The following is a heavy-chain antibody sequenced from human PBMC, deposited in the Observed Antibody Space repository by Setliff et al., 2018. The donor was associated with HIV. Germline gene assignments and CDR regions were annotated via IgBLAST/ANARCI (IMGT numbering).Heavy chain of an antibody. CDR2: INHSGST. J-gene: IGHJ4*02. V-gene: IGHV4-34*01. Sequence: SETLSLTCAVYGGSFSGYYWSWIRQPPGKGLEWIGEINHSGSTNYSPSLKSRVTMSQDTSKNQFSLKLTSVTVADSALYFCARTRALNSSNWNPFDYWGQGTLVTVSS. CDR1: GGSFSGYY. CDR3: ARTRALNSSNWNPFDY. D-gene: IGHD1-1*01.